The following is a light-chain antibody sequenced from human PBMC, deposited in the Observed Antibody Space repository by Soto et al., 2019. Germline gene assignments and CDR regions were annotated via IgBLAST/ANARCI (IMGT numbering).Light chain of an antibody. Sequence: EIVLTQSPGTLSLSPGERATLSCRASQSISSNYLAWYQQRPGQAPRLLIFGASYRATGIPARFSGSGSGPYFTLTISRMAPEDIAGYYCQQYSSSPPEFTYGPGTRVESK. J-gene: IGKJ3*01. CDR3: QQYSSSPPEFT. V-gene: IGKV3-20*01. CDR1: QSISSNY. CDR2: GAS.